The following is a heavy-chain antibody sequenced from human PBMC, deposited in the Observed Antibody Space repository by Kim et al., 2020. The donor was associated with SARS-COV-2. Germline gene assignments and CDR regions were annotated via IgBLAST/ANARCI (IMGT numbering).Heavy chain of an antibody. CDR3: ARGSGWVDY. Sequence: GESLKISCKGSGYTFTNNWISWVRQMPGKGLEWMGNIDPVDSDTNYGPSFQGHVTISIDKSINTAYLQWSSLTASDTAIYFCARGSGWVDYWGQGTPVTV. CDR2: IDPVDSDT. V-gene: IGHV5-10-1*01. CDR1: GYTFTNNW. J-gene: IGHJ4*02. D-gene: IGHD6-19*01.